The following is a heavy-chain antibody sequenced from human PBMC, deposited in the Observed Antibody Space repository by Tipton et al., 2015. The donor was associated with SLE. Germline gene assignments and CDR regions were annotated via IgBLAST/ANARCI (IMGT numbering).Heavy chain of an antibody. J-gene: IGHJ3*02. V-gene: IGHV3-33*01. Sequence: SLRLSCAASGFTFSSYGMHWVRQAPGKGLEWVAVIWYDGSNKYYADSVKGRFTISRDNSKNTLYLQMNSLRAEDTAVYYCARDRAYCSSTSCYSLNDAFDIWGQGTMVTVSS. CDR3: ARDRAYCSSTSCYSLNDAFDI. D-gene: IGHD2-2*01. CDR1: GFTFSSYG. CDR2: IWYDGSNK.